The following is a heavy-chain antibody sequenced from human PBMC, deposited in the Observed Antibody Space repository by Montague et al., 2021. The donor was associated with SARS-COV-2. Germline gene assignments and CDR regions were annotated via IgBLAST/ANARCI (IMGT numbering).Heavy chain of an antibody. Sequence: SETLSLICTVSGDSISSGYFCWGWIRQPPGKGLEWVGTIHYSGITYYNPSLKSRVTISVDTSRNQFSLKLSSVTAADTAIYYCARHLAISGPAAVSDYWGQGTLVTVSS. V-gene: IGHV4-39*01. D-gene: IGHD2-2*01. CDR3: ARHLAISGPAAVSDY. J-gene: IGHJ4*02. CDR1: GDSISSGYFC. CDR2: IHYSGIT.